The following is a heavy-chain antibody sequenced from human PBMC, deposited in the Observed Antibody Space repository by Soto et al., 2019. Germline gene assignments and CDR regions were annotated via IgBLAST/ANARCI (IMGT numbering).Heavy chain of an antibody. CDR2: IYTSGST. D-gene: IGHD6-6*01. J-gene: IGHJ5*02. CDR1: GGSISSYY. Sequence: PSETLSLTCTVSGGSISSYYWSWIRQPAGKGLEWVGRIYTSGSTNYNPSLKSRVTMSVDTSKNQFSLKLSSVTAADTAVYYCAREWRFEYSSPNFDPWGQGTLVTVS. V-gene: IGHV4-4*07. CDR3: AREWRFEYSSPNFDP.